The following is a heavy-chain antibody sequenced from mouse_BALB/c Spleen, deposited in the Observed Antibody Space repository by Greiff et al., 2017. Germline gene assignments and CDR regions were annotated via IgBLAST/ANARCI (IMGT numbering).Heavy chain of an antibody. Sequence: EVQRVESGGDLVKPGGSLKLSCAASGFTFSSYGMSWVRQTPDKRLEWVATISSGGIYTYYPDSVKGRFTISRDNAKNTLYLQMSSLKSEDTAMYYCARQPITTVVADYAMDYWGQGTSVTVSS. J-gene: IGHJ4*01. V-gene: IGHV5-6*01. CDR2: ISSGGIYT. CDR1: GFTFSSYG. D-gene: IGHD1-1*01. CDR3: ARQPITTVVADYAMDY.